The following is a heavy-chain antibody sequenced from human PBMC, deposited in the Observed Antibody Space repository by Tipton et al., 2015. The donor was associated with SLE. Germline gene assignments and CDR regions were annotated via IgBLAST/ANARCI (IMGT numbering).Heavy chain of an antibody. CDR2: MFDSGTV. V-gene: IGHV4-38-2*01. J-gene: IGHJ3*02. Sequence: TLSLTCAVSGYSTSSGHYWGWIRQRPGKGLEWIGSMFDSGTVFYNPSLKNRVTISLDTPKNQFSLKLNSLTAADTAVYYCATSFIYSDWGAFHIWGQGTMVTVSS. D-gene: IGHD4-11*01. CDR1: GYSTSSGHY. CDR3: ATSFIYSDWGAFHI.